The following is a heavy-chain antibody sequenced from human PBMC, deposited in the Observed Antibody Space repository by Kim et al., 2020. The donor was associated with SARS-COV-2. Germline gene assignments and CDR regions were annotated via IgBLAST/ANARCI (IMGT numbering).Heavy chain of an antibody. J-gene: IGHJ4*02. CDR1: GGSISSSSYY. Sequence: SETLSLTCTVSGGSISSSSYYWGWIRQPPGKGLEWIGSIYYSGSTYYNPSLKSRVTISVDTSKNQFSLKLSSVTAADTAVYYCARRAFIAAAGTDDYWGQGTLVTVSS. CDR3: ARRAFIAAAGTDDY. D-gene: IGHD6-13*01. CDR2: IYYSGST. V-gene: IGHV4-39*01.